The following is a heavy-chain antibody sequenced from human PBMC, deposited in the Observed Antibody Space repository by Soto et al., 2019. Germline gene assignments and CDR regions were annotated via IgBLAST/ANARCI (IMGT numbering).Heavy chain of an antibody. Sequence: GASVKVSCKASGYTFTSYGISWVRQAPGQGLEWMGWISAYNGNTNYAQKLQGRVTMTTDTSTSTAYMELRSLRSDDTAVYYCARGRGSYGPREGYYCYGMDVWGQGTTVTVSS. CDR2: ISAYNGNT. D-gene: IGHD5-18*01. V-gene: IGHV1-18*01. CDR1: GYTFTSYG. J-gene: IGHJ6*02. CDR3: ARGRGSYGPREGYYCYGMDV.